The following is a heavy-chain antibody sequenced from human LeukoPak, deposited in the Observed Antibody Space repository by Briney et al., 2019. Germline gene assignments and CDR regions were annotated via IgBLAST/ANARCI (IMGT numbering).Heavy chain of an antibody. J-gene: IGHJ3*02. CDR2: ISSSSSYI. CDR1: GFTFSSYE. V-gene: IGHV3-21*01. D-gene: IGHD2-2*01. Sequence: PGGSLRLSCAASGFTFSSYEMNWVRQAPGKGLEWVSSISSSSSYIYYADSVKGRFTISRDNAKNSLYLQMNSLRAEDTAVYYCARDDGYCSSTSCLFDAFDIWGQGTMVTVSS. CDR3: ARDDGYCSSTSCLFDAFDI.